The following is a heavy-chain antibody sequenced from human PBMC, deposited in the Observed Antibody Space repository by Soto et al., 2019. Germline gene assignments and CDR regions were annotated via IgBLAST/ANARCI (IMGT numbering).Heavy chain of an antibody. V-gene: IGHV5-51*01. Sequence: PGESLKISCKGSGYSFTSYWIGWVRQMPGKGLEWMGIIYPGDSDTRYSPSFQGQVTISADKSISTAYLQWSSLKASDTAMYYCARSMSPLKQTLSWFDPWGQGTLVTVSS. D-gene: IGHD6-13*01. CDR3: ARSMSPLKQTLSWFDP. CDR2: IYPGDSDT. CDR1: GYSFTSYW. J-gene: IGHJ5*02.